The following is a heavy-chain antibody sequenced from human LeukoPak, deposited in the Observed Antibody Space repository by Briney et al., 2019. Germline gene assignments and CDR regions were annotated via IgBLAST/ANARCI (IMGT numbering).Heavy chain of an antibody. D-gene: IGHD5-12*01. J-gene: IGHJ4*02. CDR3: AKGGYDYVEIGYFDF. CDR2: IISSSGST. V-gene: IGHV3-23*01. CDR1: GFRFSNYA. Sequence: GGSLRLSCAASGFRFSNYAMSWVRQAPGKGLEWVSVIISSSGSTFYADSVKGRFTVSRDNSKNTLYLQMNSLRDEDTAVYYCAKGGYDYVEIGYFDFWGQGTLVTVSS.